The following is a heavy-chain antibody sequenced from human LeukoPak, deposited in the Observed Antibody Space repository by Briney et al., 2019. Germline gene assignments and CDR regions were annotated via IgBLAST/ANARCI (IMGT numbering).Heavy chain of an antibody. V-gene: IGHV3-30*18. J-gene: IGHJ4*02. D-gene: IGHD3-9*01. Sequence: GGSLRLSCAASGFTFSSYGMHWVRQAPGKGLEWVAVISYDGSNKYYADSVKGRFTISRDNSKNTLYLQMNSLRAEDTAVYYCAKDWGSYDILTGYWGQGTLVTVSS. CDR1: GFTFSSYG. CDR3: AKDWGSYDILTGY. CDR2: ISYDGSNK.